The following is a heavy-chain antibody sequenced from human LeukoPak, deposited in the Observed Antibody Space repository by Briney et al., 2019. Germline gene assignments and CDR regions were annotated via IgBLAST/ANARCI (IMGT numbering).Heavy chain of an antibody. Sequence: PGGSLRLSCAAFGFTFSSYSMNWVRQAPGKGLEWVSSISSSSSYIYYADSVKGRFTISRDNAKNSLYLQMNSLRAEDTAVYYCARVPGSRRGDAFDIWGQGTMVTVSS. J-gene: IGHJ3*02. CDR2: ISSSSSYI. CDR1: GFTFSSYS. CDR3: ARVPGSRRGDAFDI. V-gene: IGHV3-21*01. D-gene: IGHD5-12*01.